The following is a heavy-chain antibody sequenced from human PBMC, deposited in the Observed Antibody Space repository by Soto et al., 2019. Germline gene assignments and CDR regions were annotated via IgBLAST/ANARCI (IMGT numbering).Heavy chain of an antibody. CDR1: GFSFSISP. CDR2: ISYDGTNK. V-gene: IGHV3-30-3*01. CDR3: ARDPKTSGGQHWAFNYFDS. Sequence: VQLVESGGGLVQPGGSLRLSCAASGFSFSISPMHWVRQAPGKGPEWVALISYDGTNKFYADSVKGRFTISRDNSKSTLYLQVDSLRPEDAAVYYCARDPKTSGGQHWAFNYFDSWGQGTLVTVSS. J-gene: IGHJ4*02. D-gene: IGHD7-27*01.